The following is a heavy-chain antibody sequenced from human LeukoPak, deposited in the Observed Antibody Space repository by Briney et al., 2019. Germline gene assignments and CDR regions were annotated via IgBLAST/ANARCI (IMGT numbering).Heavy chain of an antibody. V-gene: IGHV3-30*03. Sequence: GRSLRLSCVASGFTFSNYGMHWVRQDPGKGLEWVAVISYDGTNKYYADSVKGRFTISRDNSKNTLYLQMNSLRAEDTAVYYCAAPETGYDFWSGYPDYWGQGTLVTVSS. CDR3: AAPETGYDFWSGYPDY. CDR2: ISYDGTNK. CDR1: GFTFSNYG. D-gene: IGHD3-3*01. J-gene: IGHJ4*02.